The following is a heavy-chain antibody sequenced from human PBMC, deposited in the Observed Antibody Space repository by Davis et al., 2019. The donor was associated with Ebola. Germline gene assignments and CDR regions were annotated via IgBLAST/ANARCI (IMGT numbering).Heavy chain of an antibody. V-gene: IGHV4-61*08. D-gene: IGHD3-22*01. CDR3: ARHLAPYYYDTSFDY. CDR2: INHSGST. CDR1: GGSVSSGGYY. J-gene: IGHJ4*02. Sequence: MPSETLSLTCSVSGGSVSSGGYYWNWIRQPPGKGLEWIGEINHSGSTNYSPSLKSRVTISVDTSKKQFSLKLSSVTAADTAVYYCARHLAPYYYDTSFDYWGQGTLVTVSS.